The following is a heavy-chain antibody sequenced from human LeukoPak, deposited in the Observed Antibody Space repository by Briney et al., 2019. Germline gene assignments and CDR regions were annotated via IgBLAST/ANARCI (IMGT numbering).Heavy chain of an antibody. CDR3: ARAVGPFDI. J-gene: IGHJ3*02. V-gene: IGHV3-33*01. CDR2: IWYDGSIK. CDR1: GFTLSTYG. Sequence: GGSLRLSCAASGFTLSTYGMHWVRQAPGKGLEWVAVIWYDGSIKYYADSVKGRFTISRDNSKNTLYLQMNNLRAEDTAVYYCARAVGPFDIWGQGTLVIVSS.